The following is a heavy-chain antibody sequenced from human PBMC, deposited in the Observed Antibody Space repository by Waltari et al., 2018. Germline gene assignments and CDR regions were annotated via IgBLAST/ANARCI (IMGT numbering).Heavy chain of an antibody. CDR1: GYSISSGYY. CDR3: ARVAYGDYYFDY. V-gene: IGHV4-38-2*01. D-gene: IGHD4-17*01. Sequence: QVQLQESGPGLVKPSETLYLTCAVSGYSISSGYYWGWIRQPPGKGLEWIGSIYHSGSTYYNPSLKSRVTISVDTSKNQFSLKLSSVTAADTAVYYCARVAYGDYYFDYWGQGTLVTVSS. CDR2: IYHSGST. J-gene: IGHJ4*02.